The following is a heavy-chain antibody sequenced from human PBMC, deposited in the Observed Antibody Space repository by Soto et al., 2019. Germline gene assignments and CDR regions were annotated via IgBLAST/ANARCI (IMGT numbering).Heavy chain of an antibody. V-gene: IGHV3-48*01. CDR2: ISSGSITL. Sequence: GGSLRLSCAASGFTFSSYSMNWVRQAPGKGLEWDSYISSGSITLDYADSVKGRFTISRDNAKNSLYLQMNSLIAEDTAVYYCARDSSSWEYYFDYWGQGALVTVS. CDR3: ARDSSSWEYYFDY. D-gene: IGHD6-13*01. CDR1: GFTFSSYS. J-gene: IGHJ4*02.